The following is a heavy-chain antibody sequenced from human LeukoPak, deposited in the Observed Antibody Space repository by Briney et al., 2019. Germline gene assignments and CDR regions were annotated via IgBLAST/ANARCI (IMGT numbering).Heavy chain of an antibody. CDR1: GFTFSSYA. D-gene: IGHD4-17*01. Sequence: GGSLRLSCAASGFTFSSYAMGWVRQAPGKGLEWVLAVSGGNDNTHYADSVKGRFTIYRDNSKNTLYLQMNSLRAEDTAVYYWSKGKKLGDFRFGHRGQGTLVTVSS. J-gene: IGHJ4*02. V-gene: IGHV3-23*01. CDR2: VSGGNDNT. CDR3: SKGKKLGDFRFGH.